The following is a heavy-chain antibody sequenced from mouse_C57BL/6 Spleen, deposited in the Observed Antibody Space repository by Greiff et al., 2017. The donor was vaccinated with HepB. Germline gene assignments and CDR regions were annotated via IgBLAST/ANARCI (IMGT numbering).Heavy chain of an antibody. Sequence: EVHLVESGPGLVKPSQSLSLTCSVTGYSITSGYYWNWIRQFPGNKLEWMGYISYDGSNNYNPSLKNRISITRDTSKNQFFLKLNSVTTEDTATYYCARASMDYWGQGTTLTVSS. CDR2: ISYDGSN. CDR3: ARASMDY. V-gene: IGHV3-6*01. CDR1: GYSITSGYY. J-gene: IGHJ2*01.